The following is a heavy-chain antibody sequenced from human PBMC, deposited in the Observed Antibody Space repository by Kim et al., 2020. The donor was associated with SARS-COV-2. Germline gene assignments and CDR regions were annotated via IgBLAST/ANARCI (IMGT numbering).Heavy chain of an antibody. D-gene: IGHD1-20*01. J-gene: IGHJ4*02. CDR3: ARSDNRDY. CDR2: DAGNT. Sequence: DAGNTKYADSVKGRFTNSRDNAKNTLYLQMNSLRTEDTAVYYCARSDNRDYWGQGTLVTVSS. V-gene: IGHV3-74*03.